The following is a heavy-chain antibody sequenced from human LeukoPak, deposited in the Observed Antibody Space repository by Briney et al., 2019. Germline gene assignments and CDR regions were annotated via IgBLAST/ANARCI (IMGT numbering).Heavy chain of an antibody. CDR2: ISSAGIYT. D-gene: IGHD1-26*01. CDR1: QFTFNSHT. V-gene: IGHV3-21*01. Sequence: GGSLRLSCAASQFTFNSHTMNWVRQAPGKGLEWVSSISSAGIYTYYADSVKGRFTISRDNAKNSLSLQMNSLRAEDTAVYYCARAMGVSSSSYYYYGMDVWGQGTTVTVS. J-gene: IGHJ6*02. CDR3: ARAMGVSSSSYYYYGMDV.